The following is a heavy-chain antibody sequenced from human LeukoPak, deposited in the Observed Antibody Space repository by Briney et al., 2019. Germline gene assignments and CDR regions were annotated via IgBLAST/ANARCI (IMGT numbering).Heavy chain of an antibody. CDR1: GNYW. CDR2: INSDGSWT. D-gene: IGHD2-2*01. Sequence: GGSLRLSCAASGNYWMHWVRQAPGKGLVWVSHINSDGSWTSYADSVKGRFTISKDNPKNTVYLQMNNLRAEDTAVYYCVSFYETYWGRGTLVTVSS. J-gene: IGHJ4*02. CDR3: VSFYETY. V-gene: IGHV3-74*01.